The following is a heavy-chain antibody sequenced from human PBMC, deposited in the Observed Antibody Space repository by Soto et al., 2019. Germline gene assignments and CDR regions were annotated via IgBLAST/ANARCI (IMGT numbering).Heavy chain of an antibody. CDR1: GGCISSSSYY. CDR2: IYYSGST. J-gene: IGHJ4*02. V-gene: IGHV4-39*01. Sequence: SETLSLTCTVSGGCISSSSYYWGWIRQPPGKGLEWIGSIYYSGSTYYNPSLKSRVTISVDTSKNQFSLKLSSVTAADTAVYYCVGGFWSGYYTSYFDYWGQGTLVTVSS. D-gene: IGHD3-3*01. CDR3: VGGFWSGYYTSYFDY.